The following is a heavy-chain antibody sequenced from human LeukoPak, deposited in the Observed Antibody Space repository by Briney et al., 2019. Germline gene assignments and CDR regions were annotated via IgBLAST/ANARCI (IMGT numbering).Heavy chain of an antibody. D-gene: IGHD3-22*01. CDR3: ATHYYDSSGYYYVSWFDP. CDR1: GGSISSSSYY. CDR2: IYYSGST. V-gene: IGHV4-39*01. Sequence: SSETLSLTCTVSGGSISSSSYYWGWIRQPPGKGLEWIGSIYYSGSTYYNPSLKSRVTISVDTSKNQFSLKLSSVTAADTAVYYCATHYYDSSGYYYVSWFDPWGQGTLVTVPS. J-gene: IGHJ5*02.